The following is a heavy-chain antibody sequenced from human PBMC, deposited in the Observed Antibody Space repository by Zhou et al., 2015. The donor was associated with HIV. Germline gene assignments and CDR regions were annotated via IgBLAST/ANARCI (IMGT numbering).Heavy chain of an antibody. CDR3: ARRPGDDTLYGMDV. Sequence: QVQLVQSGAEVKKPGSSVKVSCQASGGTFSSYAICWVRQAPGQGLEWMGGIIPIFGTPNYAQNFQGRVTITADKSTSTAYMELSSLRSEDTAVYYCARRPGDDTLYGMDVWGQGTTVTVSS. D-gene: IGHD3-16*01. J-gene: IGHJ6*02. CDR1: GGTFSSYA. V-gene: IGHV1-69*06. CDR2: IIPIFGTP.